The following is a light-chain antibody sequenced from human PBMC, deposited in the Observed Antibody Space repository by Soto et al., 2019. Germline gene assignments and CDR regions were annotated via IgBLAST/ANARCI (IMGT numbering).Light chain of an antibody. CDR3: CSSAGSSNWV. V-gene: IGLV2-23*01. CDR1: SSDVGSYNL. Sequence: QSALTQPASVSGSPGQSITISCTGTSSDVGSYNLVSWYQQHPGKAPKLMIYEGSKRPSGVSNRLSGSKSGNTASLTISGLQAEDEADYYCCSSAGSSNWVFGGGTKLTVL. CDR2: EGS. J-gene: IGLJ3*02.